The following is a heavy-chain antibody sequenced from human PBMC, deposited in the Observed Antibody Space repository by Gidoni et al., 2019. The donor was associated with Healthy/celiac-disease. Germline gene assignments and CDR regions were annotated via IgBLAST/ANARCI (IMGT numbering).Heavy chain of an antibody. V-gene: IGHV3-53*02. Sequence: EVQLVETGGGLIQPGGSLRLSCAASGFTVSSNYMSWVRQAPGKGLEWVSVIYSGGSTYYADSVKGRFTISRDNSKNTLYLQMNSLRAEDTAVYYCARGLSSSWSPARYWGQGTLVTVSS. J-gene: IGHJ4*02. CDR2: IYSGGST. D-gene: IGHD6-13*01. CDR1: GFTVSSNY. CDR3: ARGLSSSWSPARY.